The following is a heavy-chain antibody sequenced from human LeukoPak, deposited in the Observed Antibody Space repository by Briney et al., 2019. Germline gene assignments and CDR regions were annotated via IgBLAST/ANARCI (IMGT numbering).Heavy chain of an antibody. V-gene: IGHV3-13*01. CDR2: IGTAGDT. Sequence: PGGSLRLSRAASGFTFSSYDMHWVRQATGKGLEWVSAIGTAGDTYYPGSVKGRFTISRENAKNSLYLQMNSLRAGDTAVYYCARSYYDFWSGYYLGMDVWGQGTTVTVSS. CDR3: ARSYYDFWSGYYLGMDV. CDR1: GFTFSSYD. D-gene: IGHD3-3*01. J-gene: IGHJ6*02.